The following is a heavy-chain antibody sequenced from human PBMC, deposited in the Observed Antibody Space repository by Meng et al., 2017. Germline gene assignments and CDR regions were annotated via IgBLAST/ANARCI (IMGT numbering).Heavy chain of an antibody. V-gene: IGHV4-34*01. D-gene: IGHD3-22*01. J-gene: IGHJ4*02. CDR2: INHSGST. CDR1: GGSFSGYY. CDR3: ARVPRATMIVDGTNFNFDY. Sequence: QVALQQCGAGRLSPSGSLSRPGSVHGGSFSGYYWRCIRQPPGKGLEWIGEINHSGSTNYNPSLKSRVTISVDTSKNQFSLKLSSVTAADTAVYYCARVPRATMIVDGTNFNFDYWGQGTLVTVSS.